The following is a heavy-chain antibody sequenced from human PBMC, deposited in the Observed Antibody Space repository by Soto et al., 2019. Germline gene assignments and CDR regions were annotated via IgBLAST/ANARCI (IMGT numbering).Heavy chain of an antibody. V-gene: IGHV1-69*13. CDR1: GGTFSSYA. CDR2: IIPIFGTA. D-gene: IGHD1-1*01. J-gene: IGHJ5*02. Sequence: SVKVSCKASGGTFSSYAISWVRQAPGQGFEWMGGIIPIFGTANYAQKFQGRVTITADESTSTAYMELSSLRSEDTAVYYCARGGTYNWNDAVYWFDPWGQGTLVTVSS. CDR3: ARGGTYNWNDAVYWFDP.